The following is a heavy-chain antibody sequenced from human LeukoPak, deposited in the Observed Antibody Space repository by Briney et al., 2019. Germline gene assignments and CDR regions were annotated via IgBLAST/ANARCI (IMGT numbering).Heavy chain of an antibody. V-gene: IGHV4-59*01. CDR3: ARYIGYCSGGNCYSLDP. CDR2: LYYSGST. D-gene: IGHD2-15*01. Sequence: SETLSLTCTVSGISITSYYWSWIRPPPGQGLEWIGNLYYSGSTNYNPSLKSRVTILVDTSKNQFSLKLSSVTAADTAVYYCARYIGYCSGGNCYSLDPWGQGTLVTVSS. CDR1: GISITSYY. J-gene: IGHJ5*02.